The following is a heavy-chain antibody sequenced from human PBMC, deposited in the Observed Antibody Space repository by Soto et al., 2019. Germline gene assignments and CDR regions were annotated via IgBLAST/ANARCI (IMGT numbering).Heavy chain of an antibody. CDR3: ARGGVRKGSRYYYCRMDV. CDR2: INHSGST. V-gene: IGHV4-34*01. Sequence: SETLSVTCAVYGGSFSGYYWSWIRQPPGKGLEWIGEINHSGSTNYNPSLKSRVTISVDTSKNQFSLKLSSVTAADTAVYYCARGGVRKGSRYYYCRMDVWGQGTTVTVSS. CDR1: GGSFSGYY. J-gene: IGHJ6*02. D-gene: IGHD3-10*01.